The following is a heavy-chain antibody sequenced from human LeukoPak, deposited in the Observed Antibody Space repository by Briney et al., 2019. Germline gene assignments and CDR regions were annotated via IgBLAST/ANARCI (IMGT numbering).Heavy chain of an antibody. CDR2: IYYSGST. J-gene: IGHJ4*02. CDR3: ARVYPPDGGNSFFDY. CDR1: GGSISSYY. D-gene: IGHD4-23*01. Sequence: SETLSLTCTVSGGSISSYYWSWIRQPPGKGLEWIGYIYYSGSTNYNPSLKSRVTISVDTSKNQFSLKLSSVTAADTAVYYCARVYPPDGGNSFFDYWGQGTLVTVSS. V-gene: IGHV4-59*08.